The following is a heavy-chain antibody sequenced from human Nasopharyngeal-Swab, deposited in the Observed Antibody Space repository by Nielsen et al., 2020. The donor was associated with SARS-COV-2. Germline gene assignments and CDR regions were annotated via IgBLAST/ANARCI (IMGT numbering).Heavy chain of an antibody. D-gene: IGHD5-12*01. CDR3: AREGEYGAYDAPDY. J-gene: IGHJ4*02. V-gene: IGHV1-69*10. CDR1: GDTFTNSA. CDR2: IVPALGLP. Sequence: SVKVSCKASGDTFTNSAISWVRQAPGQGLEWMGGIVPALGLPNYAQKFRGRVTISADRSATTSYLELSSLRSEDTAIYYCAREGEYGAYDAPDYWGQGTLVTVSS.